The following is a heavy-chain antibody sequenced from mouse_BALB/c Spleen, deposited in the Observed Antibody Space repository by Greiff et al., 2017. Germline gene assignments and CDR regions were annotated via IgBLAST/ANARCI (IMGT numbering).Heavy chain of an antibody. D-gene: IGHD2-4*01. CDR2: ISSGGSYT. CDR3: TREGDDYDVAWFAY. V-gene: IGHV5-6-4*01. Sequence: EVMLVESGGGLVKPGGSLKLSCAASGFTFSSYTMSWVRQTPEKRLEWVATISSGGSYTYYPDSVKGRFTISRDNAKNTLYLQMSSLKSEDTAMYYCTREGDDYDVAWFAYWGQGTLVTVSA. J-gene: IGHJ3*01. CDR1: GFTFSSYT.